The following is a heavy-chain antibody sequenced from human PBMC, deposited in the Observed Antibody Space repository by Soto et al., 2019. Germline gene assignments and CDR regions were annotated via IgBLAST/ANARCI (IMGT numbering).Heavy chain of an antibody. CDR3: ARRYGGTFDY. D-gene: IGHD2-15*01. J-gene: IGHJ4*02. Sequence: SETLSLTCTVSGGSISSHYWSWIRQPPGKGLEWIGYIYYSGSTNYNPSLKSRVTISVDTSKNQFSLKLSSVTAADTAVYYCARRYGGTFDYWGQGTLVTVYS. CDR2: IYYSGST. V-gene: IGHV4-59*08. CDR1: GGSISSHY.